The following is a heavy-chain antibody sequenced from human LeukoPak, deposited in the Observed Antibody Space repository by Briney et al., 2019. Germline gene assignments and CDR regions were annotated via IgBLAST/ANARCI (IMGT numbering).Heavy chain of an antibody. CDR3: ARAPETGYRHNWFDP. CDR2: INPNSGGT. V-gene: IGHV1-2*02. D-gene: IGHD3-9*01. J-gene: IGHJ5*02. CDR1: GYTFTSYG. Sequence: RASVKVSCKASGYTFTSYGISWVRQAPGQGLEWMGWINPNSGGTNYAQKFQGRVTMTRDTSISTAYMELSRLRSDDTAVYYCARAPETGYRHNWFDPWGQGTLVTVSS.